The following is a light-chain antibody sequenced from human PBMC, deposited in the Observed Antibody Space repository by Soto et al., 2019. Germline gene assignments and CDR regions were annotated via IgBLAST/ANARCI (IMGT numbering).Light chain of an antibody. V-gene: IGLV1-51*02. J-gene: IGLJ2*01. CDR3: GSWDSSLRVVL. Sequence: QSVLTQPPSVSATPGQDVAISCSGSSSNIENNYVSWYQQLPGTAPKLLIFETDKRPSGISDRFSGSKSRMSATLGITGLQTGDEADYYCGSWDSSLRVVLFGGGTKVTVL. CDR2: ETD. CDR1: SSNIENNY.